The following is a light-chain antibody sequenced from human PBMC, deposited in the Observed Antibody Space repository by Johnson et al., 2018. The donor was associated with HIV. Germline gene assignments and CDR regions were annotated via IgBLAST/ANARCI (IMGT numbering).Light chain of an antibody. J-gene: IGLJ1*01. Sequence: QSVLTQPPSVSAAPGQKVTISCSGSSSNIANIYVSWYQQLPGTAPKLLIYDNNKRPSGIPDRFSGSKSGTSATLGITGLQTGDEADYYCGTWDSSLIAGVYVFGTGTKVTVL. CDR2: DNN. V-gene: IGLV1-51*01. CDR1: SSNIANIY. CDR3: GTWDSSLIAGVYV.